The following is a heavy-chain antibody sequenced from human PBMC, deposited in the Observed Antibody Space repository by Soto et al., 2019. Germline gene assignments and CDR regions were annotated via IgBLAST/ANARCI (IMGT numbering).Heavy chain of an antibody. CDR3: ARVIREATILDAFAI. J-gene: IGHJ3*02. CDR2: IYYSGST. CDR1: GVSIISGGYY. V-gene: IGHV4-31*03. Sequence: LSETLSLTCTVSGVSIISGGYYWILIRQHPGKGLEWIGYIYYSGSTYYNPSLKSRVTISVDTSKNQFSLKLSSVTAADTAVYYCARVIREATILDAFAIWGQGTIVTVAS. D-gene: IGHD5-12*01.